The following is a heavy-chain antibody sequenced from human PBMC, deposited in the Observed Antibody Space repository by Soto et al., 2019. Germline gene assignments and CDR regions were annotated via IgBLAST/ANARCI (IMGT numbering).Heavy chain of an antibody. D-gene: IGHD3-16*02. Sequence: WASVKVSCKASGGTFSSYAISWVRQAPGQGLEWMGGIIPIFGTANYAQKFQGRVTITADESTSTAYMELSSLRSEDTAVYYCASGYDYVWGSYRYNGMDVWGQGTTVTVSS. CDR3: ASGYDYVWGSYRYNGMDV. V-gene: IGHV1-69*13. CDR1: GGTFSSYA. J-gene: IGHJ6*02. CDR2: IIPIFGTA.